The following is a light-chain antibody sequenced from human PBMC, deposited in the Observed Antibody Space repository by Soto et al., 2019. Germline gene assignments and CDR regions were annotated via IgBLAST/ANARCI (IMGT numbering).Light chain of an antibody. CDR1: SSDVGGYNF. CDR2: DVT. V-gene: IGLV2-8*01. J-gene: IGLJ2*01. CDR3: TSYAGSNITVL. Sequence: QSALTQPPSASGSPGQSVTISCTGTSSDVGGYNFVSWYQQHPGKAPKLMIYDVTDRPSGVPDRFSGYKSGNTASLTVSELQGEDEADYYCTSYAGSNITVLFGGGTQLTVL.